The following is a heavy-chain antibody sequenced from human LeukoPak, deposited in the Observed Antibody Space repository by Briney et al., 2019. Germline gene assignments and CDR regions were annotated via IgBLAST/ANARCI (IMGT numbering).Heavy chain of an antibody. J-gene: IGHJ4*02. Sequence: PGGSLRLSCAASGFTFSSYSMNWVRQAPGKGLEWVSSISSSSSYIYYADSVKGRFTISRDNAKNSLYLQMNSLRAEDTAVYYCARDIIVGATVFDYWGQGTLVTVSS. D-gene: IGHD1-26*01. V-gene: IGHV3-21*01. CDR2: ISSSSSYI. CDR1: GFTFSSYS. CDR3: ARDIIVGATVFDY.